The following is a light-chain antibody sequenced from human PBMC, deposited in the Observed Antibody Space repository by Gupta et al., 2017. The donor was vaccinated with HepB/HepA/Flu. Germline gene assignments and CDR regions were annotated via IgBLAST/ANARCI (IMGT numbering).Light chain of an antibody. CDR1: QSVSSY. V-gene: IGKV3-11*01. CDR2: DAT. J-gene: IGKJ3*01. CDR3: RQHSNWPLT. Sequence: EIVLTQSPVTLSLSPGERATLSCRASQSVSSYLAWYQQKPGQAPRLLIYDATNRATGIPARFSGSGSGTDFTLTISSLEPEDFAVYYCRQHSNWPLTFGPGTKVDIK.